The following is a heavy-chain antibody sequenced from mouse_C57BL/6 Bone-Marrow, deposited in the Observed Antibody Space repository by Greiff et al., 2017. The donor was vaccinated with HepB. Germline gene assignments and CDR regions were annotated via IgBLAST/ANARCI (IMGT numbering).Heavy chain of an antibody. CDR2: IDPSASYT. J-gene: IGHJ2*01. CDR3: AIYYDYDHFDY. CDR1: GYTFTSYW. V-gene: IGHV1-59*01. Sequence: QVQLQQPGAELVRPGTSVKLSCKASGYTFTSYWMHWVKQRPGQGLEWIGVIDPSASYTNYNQKFKGKATLTEDTSSSTAYMQLSILTSEDSAVYYCAIYYDYDHFDYWGQGTTLTVSS. D-gene: IGHD2-4*01.